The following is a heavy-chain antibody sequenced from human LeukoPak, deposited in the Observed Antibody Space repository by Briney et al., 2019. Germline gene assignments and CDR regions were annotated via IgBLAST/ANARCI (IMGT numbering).Heavy chain of an antibody. CDR1: GGTFSSYA. J-gene: IGHJ6*02. D-gene: IGHD1-14*01. CDR2: IIPIFGTA. Sequence: ASVKVSCKASGGTFSSYAISWVRQAPGQGLEWMGGIIPIFGTANYAQKFQGRVTITADESTSTAYMELSSLRSEDTAVYYCARGRYSRYGMDVWGQGTTVTVSS. CDR3: ARGRYSRYGMDV. V-gene: IGHV1-69*13.